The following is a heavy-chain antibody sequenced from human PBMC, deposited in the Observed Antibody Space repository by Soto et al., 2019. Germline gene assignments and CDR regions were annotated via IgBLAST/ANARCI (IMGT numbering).Heavy chain of an antibody. D-gene: IGHD3-16*01. J-gene: IGHJ4*01. Sequence: GGSLRLSCAVSADSEFTFSDEYMDWVRQAPGKGLEWVGRSRNRVNTFSTAYAASVEGRFTISRDDSRNMLFLQMNSLKTEDTAVYYCTRVYPCAQSPHYSGRGPLVTVSS. V-gene: IGHV3-72*01. CDR3: TRVYPCAQSPHY. CDR1: ADSEFTFSDEY. CDR2: SRNRVNTFST.